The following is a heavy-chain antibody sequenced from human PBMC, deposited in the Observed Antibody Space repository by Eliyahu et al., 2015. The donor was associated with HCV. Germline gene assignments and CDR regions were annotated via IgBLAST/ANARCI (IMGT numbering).Heavy chain of an antibody. CDR3: ARDSSTGDSCYLCGMDV. Sequence: QVQLVQSGGEVKKPGASVNVXCRASGFTFTSYGITWVRQAPGQGLEWVGWIRTSNGNTNXAQKFQGRVTMTTDTSTTTAYXELRSLTSDDTAVYYCARDSSTGDSCYLCGMDVWGIGTTVTVSS. CDR2: IRTSNGNT. J-gene: IGHJ6*04. V-gene: IGHV1-18*01. CDR1: GFTFTSYG. D-gene: IGHD2-15*01.